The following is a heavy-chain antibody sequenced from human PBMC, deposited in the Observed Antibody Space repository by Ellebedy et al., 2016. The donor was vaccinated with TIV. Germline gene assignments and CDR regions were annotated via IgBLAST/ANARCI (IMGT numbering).Heavy chain of an antibody. CDR1: GFTFSSYG. Sequence: GGSLRLXXAASGFTFSSYGMSWVRQAPGKGLEWVSGISDGSGGSTSYAESVKGRFTISRDDSKNSLYLQMNSLRAEDTAVYFCAKDRRIRQQGVPGEDYWGQGTLVTVSS. J-gene: IGHJ4*02. CDR3: AKDRRIRQQGVPGEDY. D-gene: IGHD3-16*01. V-gene: IGHV3-23*01. CDR2: ISDGSGGST.